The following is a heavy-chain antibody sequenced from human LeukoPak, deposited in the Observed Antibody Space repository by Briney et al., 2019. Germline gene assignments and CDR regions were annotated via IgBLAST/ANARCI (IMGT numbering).Heavy chain of an antibody. Sequence: LRLSCAASGFTFSSYAMSWVRQHPGKGLEWIGYIYYSGSTYYNPSLKSRVTISVDTSKDQFSLKLSSVTAADTAVYYCARTYYDYVWGSPKLFDYWGQGTLVTVSS. J-gene: IGHJ4*02. V-gene: IGHV4-31*02. CDR3: ARTYYDYVWGSPKLFDY. D-gene: IGHD3-16*01. CDR1: GFTFSSYA. CDR2: IYYSGST.